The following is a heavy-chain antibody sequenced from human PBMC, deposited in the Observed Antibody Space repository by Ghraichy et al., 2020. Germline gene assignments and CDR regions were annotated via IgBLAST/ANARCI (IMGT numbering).Heavy chain of an antibody. Sequence: SETLSLTCAVSGGSITSDGYSWSWIRQPPGKGLEWIVYMYLSGSTYSNPSLNSPVSISIDRSKNQFSLNLTSVTAADTAVYYCARNMVRGGNAFDIWGQGTMVTVSS. CDR2: MYLSGST. D-gene: IGHD3-10*01. V-gene: IGHV4-30-2*01. CDR3: ARNMVRGGNAFDI. J-gene: IGHJ3*02. CDR1: GGSITSDGYS.